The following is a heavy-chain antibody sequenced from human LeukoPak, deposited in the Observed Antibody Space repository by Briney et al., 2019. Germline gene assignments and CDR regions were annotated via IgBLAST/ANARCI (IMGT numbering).Heavy chain of an antibody. CDR2: IYYTGST. CDR1: GGSISSYY. V-gene: IGHV4-59*13. J-gene: IGHJ5*02. D-gene: IGHD1-26*01. CDR3: ARSGRGLATRFDP. Sequence: SETLSLTCTVSGGSISSYYWSWIRQPPGKGLDWIGYIYYTGSTNYKPSLKSRVTLSVDTSKNQFSLKLSSVTAADTAVYYCARSGRGLATRFDPWGQGILVTVSS.